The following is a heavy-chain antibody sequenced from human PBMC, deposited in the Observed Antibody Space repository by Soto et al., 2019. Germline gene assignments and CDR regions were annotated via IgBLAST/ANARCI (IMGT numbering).Heavy chain of an antibody. D-gene: IGHD2-8*02. CDR3: AKATATGGGAFDI. CDR1: GFICSSYD. Sequence: GSLRLSCXASGFICSSYDMSWVRQAPGKGLEWVSTILVDGRTFYVDSVKGRFTISRDSSQNTVYLQMNSLTAGDTALYYCAKATATGGGAFDICGQGTMVTVSS. V-gene: IGHV3-23*01. J-gene: IGHJ3*02. CDR2: ILVDGRT.